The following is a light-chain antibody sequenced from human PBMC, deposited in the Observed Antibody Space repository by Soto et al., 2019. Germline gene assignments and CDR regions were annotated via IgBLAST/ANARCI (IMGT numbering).Light chain of an antibody. CDR3: MQGTHWPPVT. J-gene: IGKJ2*01. CDR2: RAS. CDR1: QSLLFIDGNSY. V-gene: IGKV2-30*01. Sequence: DVVMTQSPLSLPVTLGEPASISCRSSQSLLFIDGNSYLSWFQQRPGQSPRRLIYRASNRDSGVPDRFSGSGPGTDFTLKISRVEAEDVGVYFCMQGTHWPPVTFGPGTKLEIK.